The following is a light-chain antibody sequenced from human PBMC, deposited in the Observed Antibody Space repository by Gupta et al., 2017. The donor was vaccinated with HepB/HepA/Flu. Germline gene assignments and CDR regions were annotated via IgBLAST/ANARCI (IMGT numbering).Light chain of an antibody. V-gene: IGLV2-11*01. CDR2: DIN. CDR1: GSDIGAHNY. Sequence: QSALTQPRSVSGSLGQTVTISCTGSGSDIGAHNYVSWYQQHPGKAPKLMIYDINKWPSGVPDRFSGSKSGNTASLTISGRQAEDEADYYCCSYAGTYTFAFGTGTRVTVL. CDR3: CSYAGTYTFA. J-gene: IGLJ1*01.